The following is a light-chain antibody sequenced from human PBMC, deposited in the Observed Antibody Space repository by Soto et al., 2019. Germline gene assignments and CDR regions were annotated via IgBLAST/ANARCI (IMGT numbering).Light chain of an antibody. CDR1: QGXXXY. CDR3: QKYDSAPFT. CDR2: ATS. V-gene: IGKV1-27*01. J-gene: IGKJ3*01. Sequence: DIQXXXSPSXXXASVGDRVSXXXXASQGXXXYLAWYQQKPGQVPKLLIYATSTLQSGVPSRFSGSGSGTDFTLTISSLQPEDVATYYCQKYDSAPFTFGPGTKVDI.